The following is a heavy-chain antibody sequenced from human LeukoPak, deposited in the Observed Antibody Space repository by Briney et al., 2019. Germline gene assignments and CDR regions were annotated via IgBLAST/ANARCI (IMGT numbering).Heavy chain of an antibody. J-gene: IGHJ3*02. CDR2: IIPIFGTP. D-gene: IGHD6-6*01. CDR3: ARSHSSSSGHDAFNI. CDR1: GGAVTTFA. Sequence: SVRVSCKTSGGAVTTFAISWVRQAPGQGLEWMGGIIPIFGTPDHAQRFQGRVTITADRSTGTVYLELSSLRSEDTAVYYCARSHSSSSGHDAFNIWGQGTMVTVSS. V-gene: IGHV1-69*06.